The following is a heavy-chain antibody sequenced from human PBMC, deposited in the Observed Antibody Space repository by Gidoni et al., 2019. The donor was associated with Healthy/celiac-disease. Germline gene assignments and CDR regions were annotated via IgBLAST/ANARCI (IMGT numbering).Heavy chain of an antibody. V-gene: IGHV4-30-4*01. CDR2: IYYSGST. D-gene: IGHD5-18*01. CDR3: ARDRGVDTAMARIDAFDI. CDR1: GGSISSGDYY. J-gene: IGHJ3*02. Sequence: QVQLQESGPGLVKPSQTLSLTCTVPGGSISSGDYYWSWIRQPPGKGLEWIGYIYYSGSTYYNPSLKSRVTISVDTSKNQFSLKLSSVTAADTAVYYCARDRGVDTAMARIDAFDIWGQGTMVTVSS.